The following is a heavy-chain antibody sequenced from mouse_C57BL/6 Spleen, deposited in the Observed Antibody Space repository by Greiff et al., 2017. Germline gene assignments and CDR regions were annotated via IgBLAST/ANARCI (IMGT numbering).Heavy chain of an antibody. V-gene: IGHV1-82*01. CDR1: GYAFSSSW. J-gene: IGHJ4*01. Sequence: QVQLKQSGPELVKPGASVKISCKASGYAFSSSWMNWVKQRPGKGLEWIGRIYPGDGDTNYNGKFKGKATLTADKSSSTAYMQLSSLTSEDSAVYFCVSPLITTVVSARPYYAMDYWGQGTSVTVSS. D-gene: IGHD1-1*01. CDR3: VSPLITTVVSARPYYAMDY. CDR2: IYPGDGDT.